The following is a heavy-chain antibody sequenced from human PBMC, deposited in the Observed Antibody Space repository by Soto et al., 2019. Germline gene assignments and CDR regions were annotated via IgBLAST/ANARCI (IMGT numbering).Heavy chain of an antibody. J-gene: IGHJ5*02. Sequence: QVQLQESGPGLVKPSETLSLTCTVSGGSITNSYLSWIRQPPGKGLEWIGYIYYSGSTNYNPSLKSRVTIAEDTSQTASSLELTSVTAADGAVYYCAGGRWFDPWGQGTLVTVCS. V-gene: IGHV4-59*08. CDR3: AGGRWFDP. CDR2: IYYSGST. CDR1: GGSITNSY. D-gene: IGHD1-26*01.